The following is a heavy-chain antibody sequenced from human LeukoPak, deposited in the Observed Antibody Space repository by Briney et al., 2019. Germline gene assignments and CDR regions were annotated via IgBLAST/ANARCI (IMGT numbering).Heavy chain of an antibody. Sequence: ETGGSLRLSCAASGFTFSSYAMSWVRQAPGKGLEWASAISGSGGSTYYADSVKGRFTISRDNSKNALYLQMNSLRAEDTAVYYCAKTMVRGVIIFPFDYWGQGTLVTVSS. J-gene: IGHJ4*02. CDR2: ISGSGGST. D-gene: IGHD3-10*01. CDR3: AKTMVRGVIIFPFDY. CDR1: GFTFSSYA. V-gene: IGHV3-23*01.